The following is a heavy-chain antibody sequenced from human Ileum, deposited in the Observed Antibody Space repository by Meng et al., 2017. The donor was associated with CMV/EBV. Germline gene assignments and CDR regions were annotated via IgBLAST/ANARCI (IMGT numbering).Heavy chain of an antibody. J-gene: IGHJ4*02. CDR1: GFTFNIYW. Sequence: GGSLRLSCAASGFTFNIYWMHWVRQAPGKGLVWVSQINGDGSRTNYADSVKGRFTISRDNAKNSLYLQMNSLRVEDTAVYYCARVRAGSNYCDYWGQGTLVTVSS. D-gene: IGHD1-26*01. CDR3: ARVRAGSNYCDY. V-gene: IGHV3-74*01. CDR2: INGDGSRT.